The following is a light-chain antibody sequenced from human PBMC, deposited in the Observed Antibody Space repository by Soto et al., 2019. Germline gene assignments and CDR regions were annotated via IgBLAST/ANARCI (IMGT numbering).Light chain of an antibody. CDR2: DAS. V-gene: IGKV1-5*01. Sequence: DIQMTQSPSTLSASVGDSVTITGRASQTIIKWLAWYQQKPGKAPKLLIYDASSLESGVPSRFSGGGFGTEFTLNISSLQPDDSAIYYCQHYNTYSKTFGPGTKVDIK. J-gene: IGKJ3*01. CDR1: QTIIKW. CDR3: QHYNTYSKT.